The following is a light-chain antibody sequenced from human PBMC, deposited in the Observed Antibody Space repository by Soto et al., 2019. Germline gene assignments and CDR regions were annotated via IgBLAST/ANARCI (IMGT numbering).Light chain of an antibody. Sequence: QSALTQPPSASGSPGQSVTISCTGTSSDVGGYNYVPGYQQHPGKAPKLMIFEVNKRPSGVPDRFSGSKSGNTASLTVSGLQAEDEADYYCSSYAGSNNYVFGTGTKLTVL. CDR1: SSDVGGYNY. CDR2: EVN. V-gene: IGLV2-8*01. CDR3: SSYAGSNNYV. J-gene: IGLJ1*01.